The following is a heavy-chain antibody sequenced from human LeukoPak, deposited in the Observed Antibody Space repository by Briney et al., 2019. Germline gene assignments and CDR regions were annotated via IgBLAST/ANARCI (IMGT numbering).Heavy chain of an antibody. J-gene: IGHJ4*02. D-gene: IGHD1-7*01. CDR3: AKAGGNSFFDY. Sequence: GGSLGLSCAASGVTFNSYAMNWVRQGPGKGLEWVSAINPGGGSTYYADSVKGRFTISRDNSKNTLYLQMNSLRAEDTAVYYCAKAGGNSFFDYWGQGTLVTVSS. CDR2: INPGGGST. V-gene: IGHV3-23*01. CDR1: GVTFNSYA.